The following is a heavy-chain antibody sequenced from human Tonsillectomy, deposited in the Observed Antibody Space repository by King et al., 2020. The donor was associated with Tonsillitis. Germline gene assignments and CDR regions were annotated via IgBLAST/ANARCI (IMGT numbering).Heavy chain of an antibody. Sequence: VQLVESGGGLVKPGGSLRLSCAASGFTFSSYTMNWVRQAPGKGLEWVSSISSSSTYMYCADSVKGRFTISRDNAKNSLYLQMNSLRAEDTAVYYCARGGQYDYVWGSHNYYYYGMDVWGQGTTVTVSS. V-gene: IGHV3-21*01. CDR2: ISSSSTYM. CDR3: ARGGQYDYVWGSHNYYYYGMDV. D-gene: IGHD3-16*01. J-gene: IGHJ6*02. CDR1: GFTFSSYT.